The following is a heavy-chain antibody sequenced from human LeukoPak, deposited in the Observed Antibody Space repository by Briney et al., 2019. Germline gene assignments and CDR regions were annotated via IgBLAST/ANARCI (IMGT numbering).Heavy chain of an antibody. CDR1: GFTFSDCA. V-gene: IGHV3-23*01. D-gene: IGHD3-9*01. J-gene: IGHJ4*02. CDR3: ANRPGNHDILTQYYFDF. CDR2: ISGRGDRT. Sequence: PGGSLRLSCVASGFTFSDCAMTWVRQAPGKGLEWVSVISGRGDRTYYADSVRGWFTISRDNSKNTLYLQMNSLRAEDTAVYYCANRPGNHDILTQYYFDFWGQGTLVTVSS.